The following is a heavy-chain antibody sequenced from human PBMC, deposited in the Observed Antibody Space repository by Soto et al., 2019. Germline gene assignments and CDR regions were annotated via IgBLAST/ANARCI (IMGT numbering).Heavy chain of an antibody. Sequence: GGSQILSCSASGCTFSIYAMHWVRKDPGKGLEYVSSISINGGSTHYADSVKGRFTISRDNSKNTQYLQMSSLRADDTALYYCVKGEYYYDSSGYYPFDYWGQGTLVTVSS. J-gene: IGHJ4*02. CDR1: GCTFSIYA. CDR2: ISINGGST. V-gene: IGHV3-64D*06. CDR3: VKGEYYYDSSGYYPFDY. D-gene: IGHD3-22*01.